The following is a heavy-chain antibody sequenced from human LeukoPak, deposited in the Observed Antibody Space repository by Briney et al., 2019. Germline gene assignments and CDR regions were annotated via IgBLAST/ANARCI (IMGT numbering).Heavy chain of an antibody. J-gene: IGHJ4*02. V-gene: IGHV5-51*01. CDR3: ARHLQPASGGDY. D-gene: IGHD2-2*01. CDR1: GYSFTTYW. CDR2: IYPADSTA. Sequence: GESLKISCKASGYSFTTYWIGWVRQVPGKGLEWVGIIYPADSTAKYSPSFQGQVTISADKSISTAYLQWSSLKASDTAMYYCARHLQPASGGDYWGQGTLVTVSS.